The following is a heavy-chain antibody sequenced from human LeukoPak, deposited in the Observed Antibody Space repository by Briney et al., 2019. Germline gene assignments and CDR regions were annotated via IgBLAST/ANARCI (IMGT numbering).Heavy chain of an antibody. CDR3: AKLLIVVVKGYFGY. J-gene: IGHJ4*02. D-gene: IGHD3-22*01. Sequence: GGSLRLSCAASGFTFSSYAMSWVRQAPGQGLEWVSAISGSGGSTYYADSVKGRFTISRDNSKNTLYLQMNSLRAEDTAVYYCAKLLIVVVKGYFGYWGQGTPVTVSS. V-gene: IGHV3-23*01. CDR1: GFTFSSYA. CDR2: ISGSGGST.